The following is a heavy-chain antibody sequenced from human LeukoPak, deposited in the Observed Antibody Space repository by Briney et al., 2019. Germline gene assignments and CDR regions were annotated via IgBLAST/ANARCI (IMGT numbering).Heavy chain of an antibody. Sequence: SETLSLTCAVYGGSFSGYYWSWIRQPPGKGLEWIGEINHSGSTNYNPSLKSRVTISVDTSKNQFSLKLSSVTAADTAVYYCARGVREDGYSYGYWGQGTLVTVSS. D-gene: IGHD5-24*01. CDR2: INHSGST. CDR3: ARGVREDGYSYGY. CDR1: GGSFSGYY. J-gene: IGHJ4*02. V-gene: IGHV4-34*01.